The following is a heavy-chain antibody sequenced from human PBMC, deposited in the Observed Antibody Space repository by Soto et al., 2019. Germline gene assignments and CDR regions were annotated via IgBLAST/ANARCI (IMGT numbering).Heavy chain of an antibody. V-gene: IGHV5-51*01. CDR3: ARAPLRGRGSPYGMDV. J-gene: IGHJ6*02. CDR2: IYPGDSDT. Sequence: GESLKISCKGSGYSFTSYWISWVRQMPGKGLEWMGIIYPGDSDTRYSPSFQGQVTISADKSISTAYLQWSSLKASDTAMYYCARAPLRGRGSPYGMDVWGQGTTVTVS. D-gene: IGHD1-26*01. CDR1: GYSFTSYW.